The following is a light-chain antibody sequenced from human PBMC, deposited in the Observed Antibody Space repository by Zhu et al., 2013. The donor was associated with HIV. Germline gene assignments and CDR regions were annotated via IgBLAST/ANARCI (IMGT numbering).Light chain of an antibody. V-gene: IGLV3-1*01. Sequence: SYEVTQPPSVSVSPGQTASITCSGDKLGDKYVAWYQQKPGHSPVLVIYQDTNRPSGIPERFSGSNSGNTATLTISGTQAVDEADYYCQAWDSSTVVFGGGTKLTVL. CDR1: KLGDKY. CDR2: QDT. CDR3: QAWDSSTVV. J-gene: IGLJ2*01.